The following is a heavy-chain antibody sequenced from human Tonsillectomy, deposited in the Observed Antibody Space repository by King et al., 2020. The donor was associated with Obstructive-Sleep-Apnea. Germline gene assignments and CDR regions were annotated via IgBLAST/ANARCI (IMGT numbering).Heavy chain of an antibody. CDR2: SYHSWST. Sequence: VQLQESGPGLVKPSGTLSLTCAVSGGSITSDNWWNWVRQSPGKGLEWSGESYHSWSTNYNPALKSRVTVSVDKSNNQFSLRLSAVTAADTAVYGRGTRVDFSSSWEGDGNWFDPWGQGTLVTVSS. D-gene: IGHD6-13*01. CDR3: GTRVDFSSSWEGDGNWFDP. V-gene: IGHV4-4*02. J-gene: IGHJ5*02. CDR1: GGSITSDNW.